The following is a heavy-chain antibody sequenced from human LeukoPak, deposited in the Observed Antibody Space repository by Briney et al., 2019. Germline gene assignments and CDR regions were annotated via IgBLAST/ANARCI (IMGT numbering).Heavy chain of an antibody. CDR2: IWYDGSNK. Sequence: GRSLRLSCAASGFTFGSYGMHWVRQAPGKGLEWVAVIWYDGSNKYYADSVKGRFTISRDNSKNTLYLQMNSLRAEDTAVYYCARGYGVRGVIITPGYWGQGTLVTVSS. J-gene: IGHJ4*02. CDR3: ARGYGVRGVIITPGY. D-gene: IGHD3-10*01. CDR1: GFTFGSYG. V-gene: IGHV3-33*01.